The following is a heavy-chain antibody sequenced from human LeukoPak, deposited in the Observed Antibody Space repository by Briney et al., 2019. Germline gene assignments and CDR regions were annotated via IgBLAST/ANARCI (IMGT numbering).Heavy chain of an antibody. V-gene: IGHV4-30-2*01. CDR3: ARQLNDILTGYFNY. J-gene: IGHJ4*02. Sequence: SQTLSLTCTVSGGSISSAGYYWSWIRQPPGKGLEWIGYSYHSGNTYYNPSLKSRVSISVDRSQNQFSLKLSSVTAADTAVYYCARQLNDILTGYFNYWGQGTLVTVSS. CDR1: GGSISSAGYY. D-gene: IGHD3-9*01. CDR2: SYHSGNT.